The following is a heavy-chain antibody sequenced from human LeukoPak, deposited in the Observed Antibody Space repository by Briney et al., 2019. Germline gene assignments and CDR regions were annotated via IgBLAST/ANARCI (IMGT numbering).Heavy chain of an antibody. D-gene: IGHD4-17*01. CDR2: ISNSGGNT. CDR3: AKDLYGDYYFDH. Sequence: PGGSLRLSCAASGFTFSSHAMSWVRQAPGKGLEWVSGISNSGGNTYYADSVKGRFTISRDNSKNTLYLQMNSLRAEDTAVYYCAKDLYGDYYFDHWGQGTLVTVSS. J-gene: IGHJ4*02. CDR1: GFTFSSHA. V-gene: IGHV3-23*01.